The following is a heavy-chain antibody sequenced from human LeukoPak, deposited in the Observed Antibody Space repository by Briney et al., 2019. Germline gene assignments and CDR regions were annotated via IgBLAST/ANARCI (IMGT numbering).Heavy chain of an antibody. CDR1: GGSFSGYY. V-gene: IGHV4-34*01. D-gene: IGHD3-3*01. Sequence: KPSETLSLTCAVYGGSFSGYYWSWIRQPPGKGLEWIGEINHSGSTNYNPSLKSRVTISVDTSKNQFSLKLSSVTAADTAVYYCARGDFWSGYPHYYYYYMDVWGKGTMVTVSS. J-gene: IGHJ6*03. CDR3: ARGDFWSGYPHYYYYYMDV. CDR2: INHSGST.